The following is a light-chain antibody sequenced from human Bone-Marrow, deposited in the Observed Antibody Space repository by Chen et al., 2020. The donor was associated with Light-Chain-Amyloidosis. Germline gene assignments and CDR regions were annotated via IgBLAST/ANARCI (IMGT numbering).Light chain of an antibody. Sequence: SYELTQPPSVSVYPGQTARITCSGDALPTNYAYWYQQKPGQAPVLVIPRDTERPSGISERFSGSSSGTTATLTISGVQAEDEADYLCQSADSSGTYEVIFGGGTKLPVL. J-gene: IGLJ2*01. CDR1: ALPTNY. CDR2: RDT. CDR3: QSADSSGTYEVI. V-gene: IGLV3-25*03.